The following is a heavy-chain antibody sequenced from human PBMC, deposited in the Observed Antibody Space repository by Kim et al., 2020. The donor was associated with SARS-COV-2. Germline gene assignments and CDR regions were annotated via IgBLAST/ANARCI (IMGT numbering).Heavy chain of an antibody. CDR2: INPNSGGT. V-gene: IGHV1-2*04. Sequence: ASVKVSCKASGYTFTGYYMHWVRQAPGQGLEWMGWINPNSGGTNYAQKFQGWVTMTRDTSISTAYMELSRLRSDDTAVYYCARGNHSGYWGWFDPWGQGTLVTVSS. CDR3: ARGNHSGYWGWFDP. J-gene: IGHJ5*02. D-gene: IGHD5-12*01. CDR1: GYTFTGYY.